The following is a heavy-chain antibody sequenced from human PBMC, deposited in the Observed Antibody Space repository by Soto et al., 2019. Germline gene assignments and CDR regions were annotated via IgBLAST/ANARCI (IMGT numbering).Heavy chain of an antibody. CDR3: AHKYMTTLTRGAFDI. Sequence: QITLKESGPTLVKPTQTLTLTCTFSGFSLNAGGMAVGWIRQPPGQALEWLAVIYWDDDKRYRPSLKTRLTITKDTSKNQVVLTVTNMDPVDTATYYGAHKYMTTLTRGAFDIWGQGTMVTVSS. CDR2: IYWDDDK. D-gene: IGHD4-17*01. J-gene: IGHJ3*02. V-gene: IGHV2-5*02. CDR1: GFSLNAGGMA.